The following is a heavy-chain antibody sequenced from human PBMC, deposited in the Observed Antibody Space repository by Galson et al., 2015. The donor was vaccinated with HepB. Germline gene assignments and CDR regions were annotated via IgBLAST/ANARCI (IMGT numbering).Heavy chain of an antibody. V-gene: IGHV3-30-3*01. CDR2: ISYDGSNK. CDR1: GFTFSSYA. D-gene: IGHD3-3*02. CDR3: ARRLGGIFGVVITPIDY. J-gene: IGHJ4*02. Sequence: SLRLSCAASGFTFSSYAMHWVRQAPGKGLEWVAVISYDGSNKYYADSVKGRFTISRDNSKNTLYLQMNSLRAEDTAVYYCARRLGGIFGVVITPIDYWGQGTLVTVSS.